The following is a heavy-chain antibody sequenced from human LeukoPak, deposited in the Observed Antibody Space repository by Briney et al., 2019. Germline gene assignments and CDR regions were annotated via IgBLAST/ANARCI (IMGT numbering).Heavy chain of an antibody. CDR3: ATTPYYYYGMDV. V-gene: IGHV1-18*01. J-gene: IGHJ6*02. D-gene: IGHD2-15*01. CDR1: GYTFTSYG. Sequence: ASVTVSCKASGYTFTSYGISWVRQAPGQGLEWMGWSSAYNGNTNYAQKLQGRVTMTTDTSTSTAYMELRSLRSDDTAVYYCATTPYYYYGMDVWGQGTTVTVSS. CDR2: SSAYNGNT.